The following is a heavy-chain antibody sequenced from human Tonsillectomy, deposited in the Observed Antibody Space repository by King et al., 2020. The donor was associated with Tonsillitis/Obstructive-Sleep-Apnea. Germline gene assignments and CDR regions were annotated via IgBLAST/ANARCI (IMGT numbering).Heavy chain of an antibody. CDR3: AREGHRRAIFGVITGYYFDL. D-gene: IGHD3-3*01. CDR2: ISSSGSSI. Sequence: VQLVESGGGVVPPGRSLRLSCAASGFTFRAYEMNWVRQAPGRGLEWVSYISSSGSSIYYAESVKGRFTISRDNAKNSMYLHMNTLRPEDTAVYFCAREGHRRAIFGVITGYYFDLWGQGTLVTVSS. J-gene: IGHJ4*02. V-gene: IGHV3-48*03. CDR1: GFTFRAYE.